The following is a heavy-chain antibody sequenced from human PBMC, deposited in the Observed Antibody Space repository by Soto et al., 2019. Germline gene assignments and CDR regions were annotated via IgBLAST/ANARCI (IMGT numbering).Heavy chain of an antibody. Sequence: QVQLVQSGAEVKKPGSSVKVSCKASGGSLSNYGISWGRQAPGQGLEWMGAIIPVFGTPNYAQKFQDRVTITADESTPTGYMEVRSLTSEDTAVDYCARGDATKIVVTTYYGMDVWGQGTTVTVSS. D-gene: IGHD3-22*01. CDR1: GGSLSNYG. CDR3: ARGDATKIVVTTYYGMDV. J-gene: IGHJ6*02. V-gene: IGHV1-69*12. CDR2: IIPVFGTP.